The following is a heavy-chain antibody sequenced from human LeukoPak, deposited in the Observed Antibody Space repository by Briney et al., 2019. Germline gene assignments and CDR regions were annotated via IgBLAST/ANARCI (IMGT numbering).Heavy chain of an antibody. V-gene: IGHV3-30-3*01. CDR3: ARGRANMIAYFNY. CDR1: GFTFSSYA. CDR2: ISYDGSNK. D-gene: IGHD2-21*01. Sequence: PGGSLRLSCAASGFTFSSYAMHWVRQAPGKGLEWVAVISYDGSNKYYADSVKGRFTTYRDNSTNTRYLQMNRLRAEDTAVYFCARGRANMIAYFNYSGQGTLVTASS. J-gene: IGHJ4*02.